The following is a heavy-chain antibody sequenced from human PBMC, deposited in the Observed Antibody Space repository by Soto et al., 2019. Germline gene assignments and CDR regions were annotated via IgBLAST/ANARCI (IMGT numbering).Heavy chain of an antibody. J-gene: IGHJ6*02. Sequence: PGGSLRLSCAASGFTFSSYAMSWVRQAPGKGLEWVAVIWYDGSNKYYADSVKGRFTISRDNSKNTLYLQMNSLRAEDTAVYYCARGKYRERMDVWGQGTTVTVSS. CDR1: GFTFSSYA. CDR3: ARGKYRERMDV. D-gene: IGHD2-2*01. CDR2: IWYDGSNK. V-gene: IGHV3-33*08.